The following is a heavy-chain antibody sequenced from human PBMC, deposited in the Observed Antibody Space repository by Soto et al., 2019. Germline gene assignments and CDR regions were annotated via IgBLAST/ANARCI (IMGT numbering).Heavy chain of an antibody. J-gene: IGHJ3*02. CDR2: ISSSSSYI. CDR3: ARADAYYDILTGYMTSGYAFDI. D-gene: IGHD3-9*01. Sequence: GGSLILSCAASGFTFSSHSMNWVRQAPGKGLEWVSSISSSSSYIYYADSVKGRFTISRDNAKNSLYLQMNSLRAEDTAVYYCARADAYYDILTGYMTSGYAFDIWGQGTMVTVSS. CDR1: GFTFSSHS. V-gene: IGHV3-21*01.